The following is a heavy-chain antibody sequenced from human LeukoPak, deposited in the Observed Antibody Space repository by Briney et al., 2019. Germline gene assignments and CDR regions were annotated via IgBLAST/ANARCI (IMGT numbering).Heavy chain of an antibody. CDR1: GFTFSSYA. CDR3: AKDLSNILTGYYKGAFDI. J-gene: IGHJ3*02. CDR2: ISGSGGST. Sequence: GGSLRLSCAASGFTFSSYAMSWVRQAPGKGLEWVSAISGSGGSTYYADSVKGRFTISRDNSKNTLYLQMNSLRAEDTAVYYCAKDLSNILTGYYKGAFDIWGQGTMVTVSS. V-gene: IGHV3-23*01. D-gene: IGHD3-9*01.